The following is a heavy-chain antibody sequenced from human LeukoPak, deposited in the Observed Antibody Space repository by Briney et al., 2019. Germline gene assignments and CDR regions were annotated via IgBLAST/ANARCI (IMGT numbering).Heavy chain of an antibody. V-gene: IGHV3-53*01. Sequence: GGSLRLSCAASGFTVSSNYMSWVRQAPGKGLEWVSVIYSGGSTYYADSVKGRFTISRDNSKNTLYLQMNSMRAEDTAVYYCARGTMYSHASSGYSFDYWGQGTLVTVSS. CDR3: ARGTMYSHASSGYSFDY. CDR1: GFTVSSNY. CDR2: IYSGGST. J-gene: IGHJ4*02. D-gene: IGHD3-22*01.